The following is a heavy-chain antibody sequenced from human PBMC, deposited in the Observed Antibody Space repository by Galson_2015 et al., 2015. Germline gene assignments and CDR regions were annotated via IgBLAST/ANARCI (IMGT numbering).Heavy chain of an antibody. Sequence: SLRLSCATSGFTLSSYIMTWVRQAPGKGLEWVSSISGSSTTIYYADSVKGRFTVSRDNAKNSLFLQMNSLRVEDTAVYFCVKVSTTYNTGWYVGYWGQGTLVTVSS. J-gene: IGHJ4*02. CDR3: VKVSTTYNTGWYVGY. V-gene: IGHV3-48*01. CDR2: ISGSSTTI. CDR1: GFTLSSYI. D-gene: IGHD6-19*01.